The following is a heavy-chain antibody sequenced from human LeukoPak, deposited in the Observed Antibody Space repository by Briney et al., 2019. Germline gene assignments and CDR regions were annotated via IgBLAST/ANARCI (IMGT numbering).Heavy chain of an antibody. J-gene: IGHJ3*02. CDR2: ISYDGNNK. CDR1: GFTFSSYG. D-gene: IGHD1-26*01. Sequence: GGSLRLSCAASGFTFSSYGMHWVRQAPGKGLEWVAVISYDGNNKYYADSVKGRFTISRDTAKNSLYLELNSLRVEDTAFFYCARVRRRGSFHLFPVFDKWGQGTMVTVSS. CDR3: ARVRRRGSFHLFPVFDK. V-gene: IGHV3-30*03.